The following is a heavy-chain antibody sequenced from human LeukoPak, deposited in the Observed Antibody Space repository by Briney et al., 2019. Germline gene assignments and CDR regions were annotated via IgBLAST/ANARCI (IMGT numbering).Heavy chain of an antibody. CDR1: GGTFSSYA. D-gene: IGHD2-2*02. Sequence: PVKVSCKASGGTFSSYAISWVRQAPGQGLEWMGGIIPIFGTANYAQKFQGRVMITTDESTSTAYMELSSLRSEDTAVYYCARGTCSSTSCYTNGYYYYYMDVWGKGTTVTVSS. V-gene: IGHV1-69*05. CDR2: IIPIFGTA. J-gene: IGHJ6*03. CDR3: ARGTCSSTSCYTNGYYYYYMDV.